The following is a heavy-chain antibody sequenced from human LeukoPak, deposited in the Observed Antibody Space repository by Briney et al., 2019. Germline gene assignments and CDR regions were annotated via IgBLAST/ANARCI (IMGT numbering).Heavy chain of an antibody. CDR1: EFTFSTYS. CDR2: ISDSGSTT. Sequence: PGGSLRLSCITSEFTFSTYSMNWVRQAPGKGMEWVSYISDSGSTTQYADSMKGQFTISRDNSKNTLYLQMNSLRAEDTAVYYCATAHLWFGELNGSGTYFDYWGQGTLVTVS. J-gene: IGHJ4*02. V-gene: IGHV3-48*01. D-gene: IGHD3-10*01. CDR3: ATAHLWFGELNGSGTYFDY.